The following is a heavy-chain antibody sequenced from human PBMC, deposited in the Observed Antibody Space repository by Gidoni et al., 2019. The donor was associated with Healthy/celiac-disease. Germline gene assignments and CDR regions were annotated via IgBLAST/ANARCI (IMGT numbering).Heavy chain of an antibody. Sequence: EVQLVESGGGLVKPGGSLRLSCAASGFTFSSYSMNWVRQAPGKGLEWIASISSSSSYIYYADSVKGQFTISRDNAKNSLYLQMNSLRAEDTAVYYCARAGIAVAGTRDAFDIWGQGTMVTVSS. D-gene: IGHD6-19*01. CDR1: GFTFSSYS. J-gene: IGHJ3*02. CDR3: ARAGIAVAGTRDAFDI. CDR2: ISSSSSYI. V-gene: IGHV3-21*01.